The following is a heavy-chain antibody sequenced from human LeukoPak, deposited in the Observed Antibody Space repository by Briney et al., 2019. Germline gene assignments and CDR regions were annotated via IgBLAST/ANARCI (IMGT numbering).Heavy chain of an antibody. CDR3: AREPHDFHEEDGFDI. V-gene: IGHV3-21*01. CDR1: GFTFSSYS. D-gene: IGHD5-24*01. J-gene: IGHJ3*02. CDR2: ISDRSSFI. Sequence: PGGSLRLSCAASGFTFSSYSMNSVRQAPGKGLEWVSSISDRSSFIYYADSVKGRFTISRDNAKKSLFLHMNSLRVEDTALYYCAREPHDFHEEDGFDIWGQGTLVTVSS.